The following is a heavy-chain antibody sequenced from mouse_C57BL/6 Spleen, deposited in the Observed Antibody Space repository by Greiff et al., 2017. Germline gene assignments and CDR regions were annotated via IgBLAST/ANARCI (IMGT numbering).Heavy chain of an antibody. CDR2: ISGGGGKT. D-gene: IGHD1-1*01. CDR1: GFTFSSYT. V-gene: IGHV5-9*01. Sequence: EVHLVESGGGLVKPGGSLKLSCAASGFTFSSYTMSWVRQTPEQRLEWVATISGGGGKTYYPDSVKGRFTISRNNAKNSLNLQMSSLRSENTALYYCARAITAVVDMDDWGQGTSVTVSS. J-gene: IGHJ4*01. CDR3: ARAITAVVDMDD.